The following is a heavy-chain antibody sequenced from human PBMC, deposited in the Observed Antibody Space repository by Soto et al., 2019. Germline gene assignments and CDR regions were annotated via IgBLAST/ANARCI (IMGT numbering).Heavy chain of an antibody. V-gene: IGHV3-11*06. Sequence: QVQLVESGGGLVKPGGSLRLSCAASGFTFSDNYMSWIRQAPGKGLEWVSYISSSSSYTNYAVSVKGRFTISRDNAKNSLYLQINNLRAEDTAVYYCAREVVGGVSTSNWFDPWGQGTLVTVSS. D-gene: IGHD2-15*01. CDR1: GFTFSDNY. CDR2: ISSSSSYT. J-gene: IGHJ5*02. CDR3: AREVVGGVSTSNWFDP.